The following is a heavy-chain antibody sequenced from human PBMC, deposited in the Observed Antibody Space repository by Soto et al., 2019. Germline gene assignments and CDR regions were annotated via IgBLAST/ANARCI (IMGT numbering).Heavy chain of an antibody. J-gene: IGHJ4*02. V-gene: IGHV4-34*01. Sequence: SETLSLTCAVYGGSFSGYYWSWIRQPLGKGLEWIGEINHSGSTNYNPSLKSRVSISVDTSKYQFSLKLSSVTAADTAVYYCANALGLYYFDYWGKGTLVTVSS. D-gene: IGHD3-16*01. CDR1: GGSFSGYY. CDR3: ANALGLYYFDY. CDR2: INHSGST.